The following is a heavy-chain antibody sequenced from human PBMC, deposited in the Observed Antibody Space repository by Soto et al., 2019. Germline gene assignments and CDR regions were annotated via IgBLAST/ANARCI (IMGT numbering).Heavy chain of an antibody. Sequence: SETLSLTCAVSGGYISTSNWWSWVRQPPGKGLEWIGEVYHSGSTNYNPSFKSRVAMSVDRSKNQFSLKLTSVTAADTAVYYCARDKITGLFDYWGQGTLVTVSS. CDR1: GGYISTSNW. J-gene: IGHJ4*02. D-gene: IGHD2-8*02. CDR2: VYHSGST. CDR3: ARDKITGLFDY. V-gene: IGHV4-4*02.